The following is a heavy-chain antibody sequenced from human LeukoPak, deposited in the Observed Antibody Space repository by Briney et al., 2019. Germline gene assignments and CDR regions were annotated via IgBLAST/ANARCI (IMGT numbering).Heavy chain of an antibody. CDR2: ISSSSSYI. J-gene: IGHJ3*02. Sequence: GGSLRLSCAASRFTFSSYSMNWVRQAPGKGLEWVSSISSSSSYIYYADSVKGRFTISRDNAKNSLYLQMNSLRAEDTAVYYCARSVTTDTYDAFDIWGQGTMVTVSS. CDR1: RFTFSSYS. CDR3: ARSVTTDTYDAFDI. V-gene: IGHV3-21*01. D-gene: IGHD4-17*01.